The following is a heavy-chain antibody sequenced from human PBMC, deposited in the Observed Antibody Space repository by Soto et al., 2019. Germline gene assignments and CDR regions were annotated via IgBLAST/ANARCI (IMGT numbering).Heavy chain of an antibody. CDR3: AKKVTIYAVDPADY. CDR2: ISASGDAT. Sequence: GSLRLSCAASGFTFSDFGMSCVRQAPGKGLEWVSVISASGDATYYAASVKGRFTLSRDNSKNTLYLQMNSLTVADTAVYYCAKKVTIYAVDPADYWGQGAQVTVSS. J-gene: IGHJ4*02. V-gene: IGHV3-23*01. CDR1: GFTFSDFG. D-gene: IGHD3-3*01.